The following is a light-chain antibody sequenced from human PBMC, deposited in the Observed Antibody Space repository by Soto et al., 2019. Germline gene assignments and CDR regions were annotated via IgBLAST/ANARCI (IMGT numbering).Light chain of an antibody. V-gene: IGLV1-51*01. J-gene: IGLJ3*02. Sequence: QSVLTQLPSVSAAPGQKVTVSCSGSRSNIGNNAVAWYQHLPGTAPKLLIYDNDKRPSGISDRFSASKSGTSATLAITGLQTGDEADYYCETWDSSLSAGVFGGGTKVTVL. CDR3: ETWDSSLSAGV. CDR2: DND. CDR1: RSNIGNNA.